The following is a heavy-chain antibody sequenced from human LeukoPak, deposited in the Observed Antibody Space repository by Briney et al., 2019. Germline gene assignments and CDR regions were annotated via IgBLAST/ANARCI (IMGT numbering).Heavy chain of an antibody. CDR3: ARHDHDSALVDY. D-gene: IGHD3-22*01. Sequence: SETLSLTCTVSGGSISSSSYYWGWIRQPPGKGLEWIGSIYYSGSTYYNPSLKSRVTISVDTSKNQFSLKLSSVTAADTAVYYCARHDHDSALVDYWGQGTLVTVSS. V-gene: IGHV4-39*01. CDR1: GGSISSSSYY. J-gene: IGHJ4*02. CDR2: IYYSGST.